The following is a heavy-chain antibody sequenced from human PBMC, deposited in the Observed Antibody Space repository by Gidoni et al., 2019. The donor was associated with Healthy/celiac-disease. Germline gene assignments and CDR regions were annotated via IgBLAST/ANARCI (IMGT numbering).Heavy chain of an antibody. CDR2: ISGSGGST. CDR1: GFTFSSYA. Sequence: EVQLFESGGGLVQPGGSLTPSCAASGFTFSSYALSSVRQAPGKGLEWVSAISGSGGSTYYADSVKGRFTISRDNSKNTLYLQMNSLRAEDTAVYYCAKLGIVVPAAQQDYWGQGTLVTVSS. D-gene: IGHD2-2*01. J-gene: IGHJ4*02. CDR3: AKLGIVVPAAQQDY. V-gene: IGHV3-23*01.